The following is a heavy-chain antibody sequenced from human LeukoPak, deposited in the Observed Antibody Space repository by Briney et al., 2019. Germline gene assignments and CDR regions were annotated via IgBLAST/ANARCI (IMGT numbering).Heavy chain of an antibody. V-gene: IGHV4-4*02. CDR3: ARGIQLWPYYFDY. J-gene: IGHJ4*02. CDR1: GGSISNSDR. D-gene: IGHD5-18*01. CDR2: IYHTGST. Sequence: SETLSLTCAVSGGSISNSDRWSWVRQPPGKGLEWIGEIYHTGSTNYNPSLKSRVTISVDKSKNQFSLNLSSVTAADPAVYYCARGIQLWPYYFDYWGQGTLVTVSS.